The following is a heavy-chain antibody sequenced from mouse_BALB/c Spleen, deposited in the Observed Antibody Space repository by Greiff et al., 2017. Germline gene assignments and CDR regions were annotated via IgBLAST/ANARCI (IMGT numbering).Heavy chain of an antibody. Sequence: QVQLKESGPGLVAPSQSLSITCTVSGFSLTSYGVHWVRQPPGKGLEWLGVIWAGGSTNYNSALMSRLSISKDNSKSQVFLKMNSLQTDDTAMYYCAREGYGDWCAYWGQGTLGTVSA. J-gene: IGHJ3*01. CDR3: AREGYGDWCAY. CDR2: IWAGGST. CDR1: GFSLTSYG. V-gene: IGHV2-9*02. D-gene: IGHD3-1*01.